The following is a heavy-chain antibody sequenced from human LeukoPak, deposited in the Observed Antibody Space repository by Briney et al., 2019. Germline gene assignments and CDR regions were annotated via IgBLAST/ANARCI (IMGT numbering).Heavy chain of an antibody. V-gene: IGHV4-34*01. CDR3: ARGRATRNYYDSSGYYGDFDY. Sequence: KPSETLSLTCAVYGGSFSGYYWSWIRQPPGKGLEWIGEINHSGSTNYNPSLKSRVTISVDTSKNQFSLKLSSVTAADTAVYYCARGRATRNYYDSSGYYGDFDYWGQGTLVTVSS. D-gene: IGHD3-22*01. CDR1: GGSFSGYY. J-gene: IGHJ4*02. CDR2: INHSGST.